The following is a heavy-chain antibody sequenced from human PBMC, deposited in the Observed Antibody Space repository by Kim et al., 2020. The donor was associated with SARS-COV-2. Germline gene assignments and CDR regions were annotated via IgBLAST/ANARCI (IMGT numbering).Heavy chain of an antibody. CDR3: ATGPPTYGSGSYYNGWFDP. V-gene: IGHV1-24*01. CDR2: FDPEDGET. CDR1: GYTLTELS. Sequence: ASVKVSCKVSGYTLTELSMHWVRQAPGKGLEGMGGFDPEDGETIYAQKFQGRVTMTEDTSTDTVYMELSSLRSADTAVYYCATGPPTYGSGSYYNGWFDPWGQGTLVTVSS. D-gene: IGHD3-10*01. J-gene: IGHJ5*02.